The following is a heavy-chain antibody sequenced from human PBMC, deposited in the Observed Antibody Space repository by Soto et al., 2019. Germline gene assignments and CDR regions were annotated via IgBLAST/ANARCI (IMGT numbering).Heavy chain of an antibody. D-gene: IGHD2-8*02. CDR3: ARHLAAGDV. CDR2: INPTGGST. CDR1: GYTFINYY. Sequence: QVQLVQSGAEVKKPGASVKVSCKASGYTFINYYIHWVRQAPGHGLEWMAIINPTGGSTNSAKKYQCRLTLTMDTSTTTVYMELSCLSSEDTAIYYCARHLAAGDVWGQGALVTVSS. V-gene: IGHV1-46*03. J-gene: IGHJ4*02.